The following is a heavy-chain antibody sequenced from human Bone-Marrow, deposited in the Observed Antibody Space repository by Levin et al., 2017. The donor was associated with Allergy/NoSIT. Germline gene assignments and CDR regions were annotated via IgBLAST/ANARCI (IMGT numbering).Heavy chain of an antibody. Sequence: GESLKISCAASGFTFDDFAMHWVRQAPGKGLECVGRIKSKTDGGSTDYAAPVKGRFTISRDDSSSTPSLQMSSLNRHDTGLHYCTTVGSSRKLDYWGQGSLVTVSS. CDR3: TTVGSSRKLDY. J-gene: IGHJ4*02. CDR1: GFTFDDFA. CDR2: IKSKTDGGST. V-gene: IGHV3-15*01. D-gene: IGHD2-15*01.